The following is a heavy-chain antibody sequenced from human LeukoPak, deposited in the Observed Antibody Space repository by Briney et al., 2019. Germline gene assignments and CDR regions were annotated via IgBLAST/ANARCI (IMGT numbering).Heavy chain of an antibody. CDR2: ISGSGGAS. CDR3: AKDPRESRGYSYYDY. J-gene: IGHJ4*02. D-gene: IGHD5-18*01. V-gene: IGHV3-23*01. CDR1: GFTFSTYG. Sequence: PGGSLRLSCAASGFTFSTYGMSWVRQAPGKGLEWVSGISGSGGASYYADSVKGRFTISRDNSKNTLYLQMNSLRAEDTAVYYCAKDPRESRGYSYYDYWGQGTLVTVSS.